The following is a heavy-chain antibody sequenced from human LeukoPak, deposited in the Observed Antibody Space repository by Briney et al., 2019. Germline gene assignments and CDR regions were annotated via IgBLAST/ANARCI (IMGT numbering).Heavy chain of an antibody. J-gene: IGHJ4*02. CDR1: GGSISSYY. D-gene: IGHD6-19*01. CDR3: ASHPHSSGWYPYYFDY. V-gene: IGHV4-59*01. CDR2: IYYSGST. Sequence: PSETLSLTCTVSGGSISSYYWSWIRQPPGKGLEWIGYIYYSGSTNYNLSLKSRVTISVDTSKNQFSLKLSSVTAADTAVYYCASHPHSSGWYPYYFDYWGQGTLVTVSS.